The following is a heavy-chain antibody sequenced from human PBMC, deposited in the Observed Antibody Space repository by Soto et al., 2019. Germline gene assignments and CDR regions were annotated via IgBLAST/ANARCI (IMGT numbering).Heavy chain of an antibody. D-gene: IGHD2-2*01. CDR3: ARLYCSSSSCYSVGAFDI. CDR1: TFTFSSYG. CDR2: VWFDGSDK. J-gene: IGHJ3*02. V-gene: IGHV3-33*01. Sequence: GGSLRLSCAASTFTFSSYGMHWVRQAPGKGLEWVALVWFDGSDKYYTDSVKGRFTISRDNSKNTLYLQMNSLRAEDTAVYYCARLYCSSSSCYSVGAFDIWGQGTMVTVSS.